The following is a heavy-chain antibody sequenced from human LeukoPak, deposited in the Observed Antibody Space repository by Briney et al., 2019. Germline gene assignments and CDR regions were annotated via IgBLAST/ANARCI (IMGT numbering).Heavy chain of an antibody. CDR2: IKGKTDGGTT. D-gene: IGHD4-17*01. J-gene: IGHJ4*02. CDR1: GFTFSKAW. CDR3: TTEDYGDYVPDY. V-gene: IGHV3-15*01. Sequence: PGGSLRLSCAASGFTFSKAWMSWVRQAPGKGLEWVGQIKGKTDGGTTDYAAPVKGRFTISRDDSKNSLYLLMNSLKTEDTAVYYCTTEDYGDYVPDYWGQGTLVTVSS.